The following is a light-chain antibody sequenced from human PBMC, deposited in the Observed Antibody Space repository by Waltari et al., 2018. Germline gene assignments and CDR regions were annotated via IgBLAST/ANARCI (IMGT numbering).Light chain of an antibody. J-gene: IGKJ3*01. Sequence: IQLTQSPSSLSPSVGDRVTITCRAGRTVSTYLNWYQQKPGKAPKLLIYAASILQSGVRSRFSGSGSGTEFSLTIASLQPEDSATYYCQQSFDSVFTFGPGTTVNV. CDR1: RTVSTY. CDR2: AAS. V-gene: IGKV1-39*01. CDR3: QQSFDSVFT.